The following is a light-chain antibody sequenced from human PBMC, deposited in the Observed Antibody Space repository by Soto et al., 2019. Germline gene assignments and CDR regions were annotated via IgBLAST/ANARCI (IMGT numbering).Light chain of an antibody. J-gene: IGKJ1*01. V-gene: IGKV1-5*03. CDR1: QSISTW. CDR3: QHYNSYSEV. CDR2: KAS. Sequence: IQMTQSPCTLPAAFCDRGPITCPASQSISTWLAWYQQKPGKAPKLLIYKASTLKSGVPSRFSGSGSGTEFTLTISSLQPDDFATYYCQHYNSYSEVFGQGTKVDIK.